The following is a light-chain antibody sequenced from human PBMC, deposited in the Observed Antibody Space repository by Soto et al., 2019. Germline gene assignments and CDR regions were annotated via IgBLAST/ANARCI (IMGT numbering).Light chain of an antibody. J-gene: IGLJ3*02. CDR3: AAWDDSLNGWV. CDR1: SSNIGSKT. CDR2: SNN. Sequence: QSVLTQPPSASGTPVQRVTISCSGSSSNIGSKTVNWYQQLPGTAPKILIYSNNQRPSGVPDRFSGSKSGTSASLAISGLQSEDEADYYCAAWDDSLNGWVFGGGTKLTVL. V-gene: IGLV1-44*01.